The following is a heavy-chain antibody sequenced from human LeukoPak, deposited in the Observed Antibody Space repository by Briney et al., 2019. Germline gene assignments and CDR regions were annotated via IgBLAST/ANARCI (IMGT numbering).Heavy chain of an antibody. CDR1: GFTFSSYW. V-gene: IGHV3-7*01. D-gene: IGHD5-18*01. CDR3: ARGRGGYSYGSSFDY. CDR2: IKQDGSEK. Sequence: GGSLRLSCAASGFTFSSYWMSWVRHAPGKGLEWVANIKQDGSEKYYVDSVKGRFTISRDNAKNSLYLQMNSLRAEDTAVYYCARGRGGYSYGSSFDYWGQGTLVTVSS. J-gene: IGHJ4*02.